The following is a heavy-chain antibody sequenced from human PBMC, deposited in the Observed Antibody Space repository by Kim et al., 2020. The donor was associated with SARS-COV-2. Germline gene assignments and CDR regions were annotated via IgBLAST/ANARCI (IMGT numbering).Heavy chain of an antibody. D-gene: IGHD3-10*01. J-gene: IGHJ6*02. Sequence: GRFTISRDNSKNTLYLQMNSLRAEDTAVYYCAKDMGYYYGSGRRYYGMDVWGQGTTVTVSS. V-gene: IGHV3-23*01. CDR3: AKDMGYYYGSGRRYYGMDV.